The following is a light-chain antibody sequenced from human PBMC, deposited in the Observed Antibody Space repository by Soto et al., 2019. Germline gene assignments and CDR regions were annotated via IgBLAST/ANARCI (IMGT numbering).Light chain of an antibody. CDR3: QQYDNLLT. CDR2: DAS. J-gene: IGKJ4*01. V-gene: IGKV1-33*01. CDR1: QDISNY. Sequence: DIQMTQSPSSLSASVGDRVTITCQASQDISNYLNWYQQKPGKAPKLLIYDASNLETGVPSRFSGSGSGTHFTFTSSSLQPEDIATYYCQQYDNLLTFGGGTKVEIK.